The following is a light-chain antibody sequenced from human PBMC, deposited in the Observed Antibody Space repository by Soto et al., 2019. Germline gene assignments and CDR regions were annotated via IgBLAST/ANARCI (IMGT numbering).Light chain of an antibody. CDR2: AAS. CDR3: QELTSVPTVP. J-gene: IGKJ3*01. CDR1: QGIGNS. Sequence: DIQMTQSPSSLSASVGDRVTITCRASQGIGNSLAWYQQQPGKVPKLLIYAASTLQSGVPSRFSGSGSGTDFTLTISKLQNEDVATYYCQELTSVPTVPFGPGIKVNL. V-gene: IGKV1-27*01.